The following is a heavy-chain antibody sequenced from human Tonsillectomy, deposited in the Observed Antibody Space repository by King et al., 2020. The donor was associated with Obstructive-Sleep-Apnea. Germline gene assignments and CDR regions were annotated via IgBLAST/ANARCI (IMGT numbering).Heavy chain of an antibody. CDR2: ISVYNGDT. Sequence: QLVQSGVEVKKPGASVKVSCKASGYTFTSYGITWVRLAPGQGLEWMGWISVYNGDTKYAQKFQGRVTMTTDTSTNTAYMELRSLRSDDTAVYYCARFAYAAVGSTDYFDSWGHGTLVTVSS. D-gene: IGHD6-13*01. V-gene: IGHV1-18*04. CDR3: ARFAYAAVGSTDYFDS. CDR1: GYTFTSYG. J-gene: IGHJ4*01.